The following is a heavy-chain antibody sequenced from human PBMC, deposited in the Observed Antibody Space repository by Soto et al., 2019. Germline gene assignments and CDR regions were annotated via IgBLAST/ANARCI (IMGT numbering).Heavy chain of an antibody. D-gene: IGHD3-10*01. CDR2: ISYDGSNK. Sequence: VRLVESGGGLVQPGGSLRLSCAASGFTFSSYAMHWVRQAPGKGLEWVAVISYDGSNKYYADSVKGRFTISRDNSKNTLYLQMNSPRAEDTAVYYCARRSMVRGVPYYFDYWGQGTLVTVSS. J-gene: IGHJ4*02. V-gene: IGHV3-30-3*01. CDR3: ARRSMVRGVPYYFDY. CDR1: GFTFSSYA.